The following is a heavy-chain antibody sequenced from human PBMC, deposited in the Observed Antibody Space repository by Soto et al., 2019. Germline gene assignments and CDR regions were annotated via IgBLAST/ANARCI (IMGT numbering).Heavy chain of an antibody. CDR3: ARRWRGGWFDP. CDR1: GGSFSGYY. CDR2: INHSGST. D-gene: IGHD3-10*01. V-gene: IGHV4-34*01. Sequence: SETLSLTCAVYGGSFSGYYWSWIRQPPGKGLEWIGEINHSGSTNYNPSLKSRVTISVDTSKNQFSLKLSSVTAADTAVYYCARRWRGGWFDPWGQGTLVTVSS. J-gene: IGHJ5*02.